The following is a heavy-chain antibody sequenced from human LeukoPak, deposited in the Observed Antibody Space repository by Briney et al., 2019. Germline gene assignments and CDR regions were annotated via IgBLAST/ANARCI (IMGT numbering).Heavy chain of an antibody. J-gene: IGHJ4*02. D-gene: IGHD1-26*01. V-gene: IGHV3-7*05. Sequence: GGSLRLSCAASGSTFSMYWMSWVRQAPGKGLEWVANVKQDGSEKYYVDSVKGRFTISRDNAKNSLYLQMNNLRAEDTAVYYCALARGNWGQGTLVTVSS. CDR1: GSTFSMYW. CDR3: ALARGN. CDR2: VKQDGSEK.